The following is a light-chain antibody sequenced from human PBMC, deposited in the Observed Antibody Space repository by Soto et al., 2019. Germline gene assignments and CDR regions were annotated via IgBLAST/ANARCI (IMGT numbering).Light chain of an antibody. CDR3: QQYDRSSSMYI. CDR2: GAF. V-gene: IGKV3-20*01. Sequence: EIVLTQSPGTLSLSPGERAALSCRASQSVSSSYLAWYQQKPGQAPRLLIYGAFSRATGIPDRFSGSGSGRDFALTTSRLEPEDFSVYYCQQYDRSSSMYIFGQGTKLEIK. J-gene: IGKJ2*01. CDR1: QSVSSSY.